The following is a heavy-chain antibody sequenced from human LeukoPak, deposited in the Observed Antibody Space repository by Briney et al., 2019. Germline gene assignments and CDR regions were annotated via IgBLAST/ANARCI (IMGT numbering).Heavy chain of an antibody. V-gene: IGHV4-31*03. D-gene: IGHD3-3*01. CDR1: GGSISSGGYY. J-gene: IGHJ5*02. Sequence: PSETLSLTCTVSGGSISSGGYYWSWIRQHPGKGLEWIGYIYYSGSTYYNPPLKSRVTISVDTSKNQFSLKLSSVTAADTAVYYCAREFVEEGWFDPWGQGTLVTVSS. CDR3: AREFVEEGWFDP. CDR2: IYYSGST.